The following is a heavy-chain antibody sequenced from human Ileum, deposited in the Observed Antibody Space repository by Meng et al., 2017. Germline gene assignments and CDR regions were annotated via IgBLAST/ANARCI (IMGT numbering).Heavy chain of an antibody. D-gene: IGHD7-27*01. V-gene: IGHV1-2*02. J-gene: IGHJ4*02. CDR1: GYNFNGYN. CDR2: INADSGVT. CDR3: SRDITGDGVTHIDF. Sequence: QVPLVQSGTEVTKPEVSVKVSCKASGYNFNGYNIQWVRQVPGQGLEWLGYINADSGVTQYAQKFQGRVTLTRDTSIRTAYMELRNLRSDDTAIYFCSRDITGDGVTHIDFWGQGTLVTVSS.